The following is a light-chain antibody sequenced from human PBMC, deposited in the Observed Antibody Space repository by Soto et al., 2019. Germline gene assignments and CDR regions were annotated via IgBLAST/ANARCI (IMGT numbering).Light chain of an antibody. Sequence: DIQMIRSPSSLSASVGDRVTISCRASRSIVSFLNWYHQRPGAAPKRLIYAASTLQSGVPSRFSGRGSGTDFTLTISSLQPEDFGTYYCQQSYSTPRTFGPGTKVEIK. V-gene: IGKV1-39*01. J-gene: IGKJ3*01. CDR2: AAS. CDR3: QQSYSTPRT. CDR1: RSIVSF.